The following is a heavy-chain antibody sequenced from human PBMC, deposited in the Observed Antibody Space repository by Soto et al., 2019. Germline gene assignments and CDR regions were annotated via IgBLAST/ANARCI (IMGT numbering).Heavy chain of an antibody. J-gene: IGHJ6*02. CDR1: GFTFISYG. CDR3: AKDHEEIQLWNYYYGMDV. Sequence: PGGSLRLSCAASGFTFISYGMHWVRQAPGKGLEWVAVISYDGSNKYYADSVKGRFTISRDNSKNTLYLQMNSLRAEDTAVYYCAKDHEEIQLWNYYYGMDVWGQGTTVTVSS. D-gene: IGHD5-18*01. V-gene: IGHV3-30*18. CDR2: ISYDGSNK.